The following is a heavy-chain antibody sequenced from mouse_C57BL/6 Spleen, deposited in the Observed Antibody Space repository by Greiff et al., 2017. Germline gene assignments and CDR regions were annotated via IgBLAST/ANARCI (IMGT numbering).Heavy chain of an antibody. CDR1: GFTFSDYG. CDR3: ARGVFYGNYVDY. Sequence: EVKLMESGGGLVKPGGSLKLSCAASGFTFSDYGMHWVRQAPEKGLEWVAYISSGSSTIYYADTVKGRFTISRDNAKNTLFLQMTSLRSEDTAMYYCARGVFYGNYVDYWGQGTTLTVSS. D-gene: IGHD2-1*01. V-gene: IGHV5-17*01. CDR2: ISSGSSTI. J-gene: IGHJ2*01.